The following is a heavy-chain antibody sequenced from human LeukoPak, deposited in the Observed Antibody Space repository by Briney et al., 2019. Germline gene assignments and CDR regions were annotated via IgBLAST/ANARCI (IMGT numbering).Heavy chain of an antibody. Sequence: GGSLRLSCAASGFTFSSYGMSWVRQAPGKGLEWVSAISGGGGSTYYADSVKGRFTISRDNSKNTLYLQMNSLRAEDTAVYYCAKDSPPVPQDYYDSICYFDYWGQGTLVTVSS. V-gene: IGHV3-23*01. CDR1: GFTFSSYG. CDR2: ISGGGGST. J-gene: IGHJ4*02. CDR3: AKDSPPVPQDYYDSICYFDY. D-gene: IGHD3-22*01.